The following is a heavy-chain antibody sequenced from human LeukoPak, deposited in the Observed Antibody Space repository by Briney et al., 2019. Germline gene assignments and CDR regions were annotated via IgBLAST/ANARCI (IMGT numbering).Heavy chain of an antibody. CDR3: ARHKTDKRFIAAAGRSCFDY. Sequence: SETLSLTCTVSGGSISSYYWSWIRQPPGKGLEWIGSIYYSGSTYYNPSLKSRVTISVDTSKNQFSLKLSSVTAADTAVYYCARHKTDKRFIAAAGRSCFDYWGQGTLVTVSS. J-gene: IGHJ4*02. V-gene: IGHV4-39*01. D-gene: IGHD6-13*01. CDR1: GGSISSYY. CDR2: IYYSGST.